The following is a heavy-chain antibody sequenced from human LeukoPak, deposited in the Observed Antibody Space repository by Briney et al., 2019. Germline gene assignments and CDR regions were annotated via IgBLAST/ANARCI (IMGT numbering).Heavy chain of an antibody. J-gene: IGHJ4*02. V-gene: IGHV1-46*01. CDR1: GFTFSGYA. CDR3: ARDFGHYGDLIDY. D-gene: IGHD4-17*01. Sequence: PGGSLRLSCAASGFTFSGYAMHWVRQAPGQGLEWMGIINPSGGSTSYAQKFQGRVTMTRDTSTSTVYMELSSLRSEDTAVYYCARDFGHYGDLIDYWGQGTLVTVSS. CDR2: INPSGGST.